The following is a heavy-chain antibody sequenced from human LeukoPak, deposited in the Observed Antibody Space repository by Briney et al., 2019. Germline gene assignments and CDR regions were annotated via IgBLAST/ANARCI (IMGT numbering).Heavy chain of an antibody. CDR3: ARGGYYGSGNDFRFDP. V-gene: IGHV4-59*01. CDR2: IYYSGST. Sequence: SSEALSLTCTVSGGSISSYYWSWIRQPPGKGPEWIGYIYYSGSTNYKPSLKSRVTISVDTSKNQFSLKLSSVTAADTAVYYCARGGYYGSGNDFRFDPWGQGTLVTVSS. CDR1: GGSISSYY. D-gene: IGHD3-10*01. J-gene: IGHJ5*02.